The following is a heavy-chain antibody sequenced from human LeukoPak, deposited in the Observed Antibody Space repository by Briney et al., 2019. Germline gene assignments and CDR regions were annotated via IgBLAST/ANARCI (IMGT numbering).Heavy chain of an antibody. J-gene: IGHJ3*02. CDR2: INPSGGST. CDR1: GYTFTSYY. CDR3: ARAPRNSSGWYGDAFDI. D-gene: IGHD6-19*01. V-gene: IGHV1-46*01. Sequence: ASVKVSCKASGYTFTSYYMHWVRQAPGQGLEWMGIINPSGGSTSYAQKFRGRVTMTRDTSTSTVYMELSSLRSEDTAVYYCARAPRNSSGWYGDAFDIWGQGTMVTVSS.